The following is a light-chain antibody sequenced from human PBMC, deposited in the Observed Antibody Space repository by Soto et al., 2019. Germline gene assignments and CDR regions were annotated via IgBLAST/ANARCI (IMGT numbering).Light chain of an antibody. CDR1: QSISSS. CDR2: KAS. J-gene: IGKJ1*01. CDR3: QQYNSYWT. Sequence: DIQMTQSPSTLSASVGDRVTITFRASQSISSSLGWYQQKTGKAPKLLIYKASSLESGVPSRFSGSGSWTEFTLTISSVQPDDFATYYCQQYNSYWTFEQGTKGEIK. V-gene: IGKV1-5*03.